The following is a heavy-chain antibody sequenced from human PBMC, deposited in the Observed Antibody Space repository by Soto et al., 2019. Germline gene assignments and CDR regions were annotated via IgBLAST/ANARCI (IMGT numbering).Heavy chain of an antibody. Sequence: QVQLVQSGAEVKRPGSSVKVSCKASGDTFTFYSINWVRQAPGLGLEWMGRVNPIVRMSNYAQKFQGRVTMTAEKSTSTAYMELSSLRSEDTASYYCASSYGSGYRAFDYWGQGALVTVSS. V-gene: IGHV1-69*02. J-gene: IGHJ4*02. CDR1: GDTFTFYS. CDR2: VNPIVRMS. CDR3: ASSYGSGYRAFDY. D-gene: IGHD3-10*01.